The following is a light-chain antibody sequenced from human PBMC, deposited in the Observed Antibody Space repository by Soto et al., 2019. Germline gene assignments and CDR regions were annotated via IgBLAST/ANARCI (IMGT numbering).Light chain of an antibody. CDR1: QNIASY. J-gene: IGKJ5*01. V-gene: IGKV1-39*01. Sequence: DIQMTQSPSSLSASVGDRVTITCRASQNIASYLNWYQQKPGKAPKLLMETASSLQSGVPSRFSGSGSETDFTLTINSLQPEDFATYYCQHSYTFPVTFGQGTRLEIK. CDR2: TAS. CDR3: QHSYTFPVT.